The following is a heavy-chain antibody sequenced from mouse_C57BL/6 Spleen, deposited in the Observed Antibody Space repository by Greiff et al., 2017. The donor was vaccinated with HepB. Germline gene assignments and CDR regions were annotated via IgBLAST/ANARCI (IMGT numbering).Heavy chain of an antibody. J-gene: IGHJ3*01. CDR3: TTGGSLRAY. V-gene: IGHV14-4*01. CDR2: IDPENGDT. CDR1: GFNIKDDY. Sequence: VQLKQSGAELVRPGASVKLSCTASGFNIKDDYMHWVKQRPEQGLEWIGWIDPENGDTEYASKFQGKATITADTSSNTAYLQLSSLTSEDTAVYYCTTGGSLRAYWGQRTLVTVSA.